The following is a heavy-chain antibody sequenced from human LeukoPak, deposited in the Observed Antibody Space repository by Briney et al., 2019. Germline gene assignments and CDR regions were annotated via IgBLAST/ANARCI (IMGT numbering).Heavy chain of an antibody. V-gene: IGHV3-53*01. CDR1: GFTVTRNY. D-gene: IGHD3-10*01. Sequence: PGGSLRLSCAASGFTVTRNYMTWVRQAPGKGLEWVSVTYSGGRTYYEDSVKGRFTISRDNSKNTLYLQMNSLKTEDTAVYYCTTLLWFGEWVDYWGQGTLVTVSS. CDR3: TTLLWFGEWVDY. CDR2: TYSGGRT. J-gene: IGHJ4*02.